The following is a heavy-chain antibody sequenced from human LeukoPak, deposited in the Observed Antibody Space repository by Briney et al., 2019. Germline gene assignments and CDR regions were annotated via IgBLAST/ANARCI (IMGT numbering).Heavy chain of an antibody. J-gene: IGHJ6*03. CDR2: INSDGINT. Sequence: GGSLRLSCAASGFTFSSYAMHWVRQAPGKGLVWVSRINSDGINTSYADSVKGRFTISRDNAKNTLNLQMNSLRAEDTAVYYCAKGRHCSGGSCHYYYYYMDVWGKGTTVTISS. CDR1: GFTFSSYA. CDR3: AKGRHCSGGSCHYYYYYMDV. V-gene: IGHV3-74*01. D-gene: IGHD2-15*01.